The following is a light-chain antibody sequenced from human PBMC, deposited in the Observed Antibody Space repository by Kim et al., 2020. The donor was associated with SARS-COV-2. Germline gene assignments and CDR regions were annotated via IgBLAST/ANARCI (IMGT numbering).Light chain of an antibody. J-gene: IGLJ1*01. CDR3: QAWDYSTSSYV. V-gene: IGLV3-1*01. CDR1: KLGDKY. CDR2: QDS. Sequence: SYELTQPPSVSVSPGQTASITCSGDKLGDKYACWYQQKPGQSPVLVIYQDSKRPSGIPERFSGSSSGNTATLTISGTQAMDEADYYCQAWDYSTSSYVFGTGTKVTVL.